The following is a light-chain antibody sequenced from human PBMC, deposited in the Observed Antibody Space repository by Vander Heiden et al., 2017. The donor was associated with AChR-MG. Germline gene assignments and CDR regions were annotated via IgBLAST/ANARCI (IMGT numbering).Light chain of an antibody. J-gene: IGLJ2*01. CDR3: QAWDSSTAV. CDR1: KLGDKY. Sequence: SYEQTPPPSVHGSPGQTASITCSGDKLGDKYACWYQQKPGQSPVLVIYQDSKRPSGIPERFSGSNSGNTATLTISGTQAMDEADYYCQAWDSSTAVFGGGTKLTVL. V-gene: IGLV3-1*01. CDR2: QDS.